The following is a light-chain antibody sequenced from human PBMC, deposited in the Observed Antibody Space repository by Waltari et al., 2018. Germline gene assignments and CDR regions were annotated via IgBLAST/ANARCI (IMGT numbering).Light chain of an antibody. CDR1: QGISSY. CDR3: QQYFGYPLT. V-gene: IGKV1-8*01. J-gene: IGKJ4*01. CDR2: AAS. Sequence: AIRIAQSPSSLSASTGDRVTITCRANQGISSYLAWYQQKPGRAPRLLIYAASTLQSGVPSRFSGSGSGTDFTLTISCLQSEDFATYSCQQYFGYPLTFGGGTRVEIK.